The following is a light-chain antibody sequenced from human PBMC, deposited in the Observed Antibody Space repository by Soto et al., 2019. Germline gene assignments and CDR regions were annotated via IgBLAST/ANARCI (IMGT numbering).Light chain of an antibody. Sequence: EIVMKQSPATLSVSQGERATLSCRASQSVSSSYLAWYQQKPGQAPRLLIYGASSRATGIPDRFSGSGSGTDFTLTISRLEPEDFAMYYCHQYGISPPVTFGQGTRLEIK. CDR2: GAS. J-gene: IGKJ5*01. CDR3: HQYGISPPVT. CDR1: QSVSSSY. V-gene: IGKV3-20*01.